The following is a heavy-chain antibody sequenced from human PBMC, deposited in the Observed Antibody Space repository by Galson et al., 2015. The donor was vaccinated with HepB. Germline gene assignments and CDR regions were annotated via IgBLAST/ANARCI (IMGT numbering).Heavy chain of an antibody. Sequence: SLRLSCAASGSTFSSYWMSWVRQAPGKGLEWVANIKQDGSEKYYVDSVKGRFTISRDNAKNSLYLQMNSLRAEDTAVYYCARDRPSGVGAASDYWGQGTLVTVSS. CDR3: ARDRPSGVGAASDY. CDR2: IKQDGSEK. D-gene: IGHD1-26*01. CDR1: GSTFSSYW. J-gene: IGHJ4*02. V-gene: IGHV3-7*01.